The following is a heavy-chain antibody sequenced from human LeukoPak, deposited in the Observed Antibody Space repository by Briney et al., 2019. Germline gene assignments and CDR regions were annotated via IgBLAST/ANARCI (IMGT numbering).Heavy chain of an antibody. V-gene: IGHV4-30-4*01. CDR2: IYYSGST. D-gene: IGHD2-2*01. Sequence: PSQTLSLTCTVSGGSISSGDYYWSWIRQPPGKGLERIGYIYYSGSTYYNPSLKSRVTISVDTSKNQFSLKLSSVTAADTAVYYCARVVPAAMEIDYWGQGTLVTVSS. CDR1: GGSISSGDYY. CDR3: ARVVPAAMEIDY. J-gene: IGHJ4*02.